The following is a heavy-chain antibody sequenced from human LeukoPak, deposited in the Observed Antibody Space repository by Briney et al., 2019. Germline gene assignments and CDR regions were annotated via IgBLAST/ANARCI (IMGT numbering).Heavy chain of an antibody. CDR3: ARVHRGYSYGRLDY. CDR1: GFTFSSYA. Sequence: GGSLRLSCAASGFTFSSYAMSWVRQAPGKGLEWVSYISSSDNTIHYADSVKGRFTISRDNAKNSLYLEMNSLRDEDTAVYYCARVHRGYSYGRLDYWGQGTLVTVSS. V-gene: IGHV3-48*02. J-gene: IGHJ4*02. CDR2: ISSSDNTI. D-gene: IGHD5-18*01.